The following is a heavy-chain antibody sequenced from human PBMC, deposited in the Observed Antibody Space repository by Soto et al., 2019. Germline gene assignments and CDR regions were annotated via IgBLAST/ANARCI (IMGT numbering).Heavy chain of an antibody. CDR2: IYHSGST. CDR3: ASVQYYYNSSGTTLQH. Sequence: QLQLQESGSGLVKPSQTLSLTCAVSGGSISSGGYSWSWIRQPPGTGLEWIGYIYHSGSTYYNPSLMSGLTFSVDWSKDQISPKLSSVTAADTAVYYCASVQYYYNSSGTTLQHWCQGTLVTVSS. J-gene: IGHJ1*01. CDR1: GGSISSGGYS. D-gene: IGHD3-22*01. V-gene: IGHV4-30-2*01.